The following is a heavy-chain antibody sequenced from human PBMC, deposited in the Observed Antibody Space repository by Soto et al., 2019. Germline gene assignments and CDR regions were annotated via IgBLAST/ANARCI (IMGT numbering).Heavy chain of an antibody. CDR2: ISYDGTYK. V-gene: IGHV3-30*18. CDR1: GSSFSSYG. J-gene: IGHJ4*02. Sequence: QVQLVESGGGVVQPGRSLRLSCAASGSSFSSYGIHCVRQVPGKGLEWVAVISYDGTYKHYADSVKGRFTFSRDNSKNTVYLQMNSLRAEDTAVYYCAKDRGYYSSSWPLYWGQGTLVTVSS. D-gene: IGHD6-13*01. CDR3: AKDRGYYSSSWPLY.